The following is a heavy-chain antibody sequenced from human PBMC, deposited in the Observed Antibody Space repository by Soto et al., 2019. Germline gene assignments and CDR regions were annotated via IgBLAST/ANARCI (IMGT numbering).Heavy chain of an antibody. CDR3: ARDTSNYISHNWFDP. CDR2: ISAYNGNT. V-gene: IGHV1-18*01. D-gene: IGHD4-4*01. J-gene: IGHJ5*02. Sequence: GASVKVSCKASGYTFTSYGISWVRQAPGQGLEWMGWISAYNGNTNYAQKLQGRVTMTTDTSTSTAYMELRSLRSDDTAVYYCARDTSNYISHNWFDPWGQGTLVTVSS. CDR1: GYTFTSYG.